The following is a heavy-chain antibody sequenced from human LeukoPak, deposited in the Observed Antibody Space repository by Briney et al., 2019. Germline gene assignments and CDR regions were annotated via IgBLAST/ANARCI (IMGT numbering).Heavy chain of an antibody. J-gene: IGHJ4*02. CDR3: ARESVGAVVVAAMQAFDY. CDR2: IYHSGST. D-gene: IGHD2-15*01. Sequence: SETLSLTCTVSGGSISSYYWSWIRQPPGKGLEWIGSIYHSGSTYYNPSLKSRVTISVDTSKNQFSLKLSSVTAADTAVYYCARESVGAVVVAAMQAFDYWGQGTLVTVSS. V-gene: IGHV4-38-2*02. CDR1: GGSISSYY.